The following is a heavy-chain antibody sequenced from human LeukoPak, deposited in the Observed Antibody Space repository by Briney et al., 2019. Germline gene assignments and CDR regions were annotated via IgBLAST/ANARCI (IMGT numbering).Heavy chain of an antibody. D-gene: IGHD3-10*01. CDR1: GFTLSTYA. CDR3: AKERGGQDWDFDL. Sequence: PGGSLRLSCAASGFTLSTYAMHWVRQAPGKGLEWVAVIWDDGSNKYYAESVKGRFTISRDISKNMLYLQMNSLRVEDTAVYYCAKERGGQDWDFDLWGRGTLVTVSS. V-gene: IGHV3-33*06. CDR2: IWDDGSNK. J-gene: IGHJ2*01.